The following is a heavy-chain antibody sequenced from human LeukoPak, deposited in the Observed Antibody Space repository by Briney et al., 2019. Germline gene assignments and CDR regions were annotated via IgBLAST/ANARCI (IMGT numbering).Heavy chain of an antibody. V-gene: IGHV1-2*06. CDR2: SNPDNVAT. CDR3: VREPYNRSSDRHERAFDY. D-gene: IGHD6-6*01. CDR1: GYDFTAHF. J-gene: IGHJ4*02. Sequence: PGESLKVSCKASGYDFTAHFMHWIRQAPGQGLEWMGQSNPDNVATKYAPNYQGRVTMTRDTSIATVYMELSSLTSDDTAVYFCVREPYNRSSDRHERAFDYWGQGTLVTVSS.